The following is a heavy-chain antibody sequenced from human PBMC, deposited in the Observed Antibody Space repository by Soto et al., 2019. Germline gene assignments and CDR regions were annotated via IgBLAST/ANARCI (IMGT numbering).Heavy chain of an antibody. V-gene: IGHV3-30*18. CDR1: GFTFSSYG. D-gene: IGHD3-3*01. J-gene: IGHJ4*02. CDR3: AKDRAIFGVAREFDY. CDR2: ISYDGSNK. Sequence: GGSLRLSCAASGFTFSSYGMHWVRQAPGKGLEWVAVISYDGSNKYYADSVKGRFTISRDNSKNTLYLQMNSLRAEDTAVYYCAKDRAIFGVAREFDYWGQGTLVTVSS.